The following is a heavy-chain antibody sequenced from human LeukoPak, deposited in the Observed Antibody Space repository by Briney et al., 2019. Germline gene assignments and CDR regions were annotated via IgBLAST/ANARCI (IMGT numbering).Heavy chain of an antibody. CDR1: GFTFSSYG. Sequence: GGSLRLSCAASGFTFSSYGMHWVRQAPGKGLEWVAVIWYDGSNKYYADSVKGRFTISRDNSKNTLYLQMNSLRAEDTAVYYCARAGYCSGGSCYGVDYWGQGTLVTVSS. CDR2: IWYDGSNK. J-gene: IGHJ4*02. CDR3: ARAGYCSGGSCYGVDY. V-gene: IGHV3-33*01. D-gene: IGHD2-15*01.